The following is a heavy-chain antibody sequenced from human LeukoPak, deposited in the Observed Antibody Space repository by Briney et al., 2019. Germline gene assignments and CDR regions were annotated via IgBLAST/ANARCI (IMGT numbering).Heavy chain of an antibody. Sequence: GESLKISCKGSGYSFTTYWITWVRQLPGKGLEWMGIIYPGVSDTRYSPSFQGQVTISVDKSINTAYLHWSSLKASDTAIYYCARFKVDDCSGSSCFSRGFDSWGQGTLVTVSS. V-gene: IGHV5-51*01. CDR2: IYPGVSDT. J-gene: IGHJ4*02. D-gene: IGHD2-15*01. CDR3: ARFKVDDCSGSSCFSRGFDS. CDR1: GYSFTTYW.